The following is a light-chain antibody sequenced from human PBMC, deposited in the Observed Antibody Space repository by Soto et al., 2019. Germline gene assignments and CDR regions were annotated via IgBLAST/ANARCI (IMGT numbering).Light chain of an antibody. Sequence: EIVMTQSPTTLSVYPGERATLSCRASQSVSSNLAWYQQNAGQAPRLLIYGASSRATGIPDRFSGSGSGTDFTLTISRLEPEDFAVYYCQQYGSSPVTFGPGTKVDIK. V-gene: IGKV3-20*01. CDR3: QQYGSSPVT. CDR2: GAS. CDR1: QSVSSN. J-gene: IGKJ3*01.